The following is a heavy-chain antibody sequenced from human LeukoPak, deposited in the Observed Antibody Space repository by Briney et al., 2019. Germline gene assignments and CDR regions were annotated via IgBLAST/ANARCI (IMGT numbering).Heavy chain of an antibody. CDR1: GYIFTSYL. CDR3: ARQYCRSNSCPYNWFDP. V-gene: IGHV5-51*01. J-gene: IGHJ5*02. Sequence: PGESLEISCQGSGYIFTSYLLGLVRQMPGKGLEWMGIIYPGDSDTRYRPSFQGQVTTSADKSIRTAYLQWSSLKASDTARYYCARQYCRSNSCPYNWFDPGGEGPLVTVPS. D-gene: IGHD2-2*01. CDR2: IYPGDSDT.